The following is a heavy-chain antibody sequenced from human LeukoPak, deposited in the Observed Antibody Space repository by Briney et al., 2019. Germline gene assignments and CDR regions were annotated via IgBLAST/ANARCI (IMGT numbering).Heavy chain of an antibody. J-gene: IGHJ4*02. D-gene: IGHD3-3*01. Sequence: QSGGSLRLSCAASGFTFNSYSMNWVRQAPGKGLEWVSYISSSSSTIYYADSVKGRFTISRDNAKNSLYLQMNSLRAEDTAVYYCARDTIVASNDYWGQGTLVTVSS. V-gene: IGHV3-48*01. CDR3: ARDTIVASNDY. CDR2: ISSSSSTI. CDR1: GFTFNSYS.